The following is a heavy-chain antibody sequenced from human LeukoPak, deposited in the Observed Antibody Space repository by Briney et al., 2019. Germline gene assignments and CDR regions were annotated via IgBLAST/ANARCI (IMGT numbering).Heavy chain of an antibody. V-gene: IGHV4-4*02. CDR2: IYHSGST. CDR1: GGSISSSNW. D-gene: IGHD3-10*01. Sequence: PSETLSLTCAVSGGSISSSNWWSWVRQPPGKGLEWIGEIYHSGSTNYNPSLKSRVTISVDTSKNQFSLKLSSVTAADTAVYYCARGSLGVRGTQWGQGTLVTVSS. J-gene: IGHJ4*02. CDR3: ARGSLGVRGTQ.